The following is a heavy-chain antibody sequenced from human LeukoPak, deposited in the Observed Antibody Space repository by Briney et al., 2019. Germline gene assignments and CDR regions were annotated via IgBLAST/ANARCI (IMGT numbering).Heavy chain of an antibody. J-gene: IGHJ4*02. CDR2: IYPDDSDT. D-gene: IGHD5-24*01. CDR1: GYNFTTYW. V-gene: IGHV5-51*01. CDR3: ARQERWLQSFDY. Sequence: GESLKISCKSSGYNFTTYWIGWVRQMPGKGLEWMGIIYPDDSDTRYSPSFQGQVTISADKSISTAYLQWSSLKASDTAMYYCARQERWLQSFDYWGQGTLVTVSS.